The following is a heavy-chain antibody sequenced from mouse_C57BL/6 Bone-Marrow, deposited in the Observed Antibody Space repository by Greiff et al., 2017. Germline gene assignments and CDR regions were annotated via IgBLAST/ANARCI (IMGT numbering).Heavy chain of an antibody. J-gene: IGHJ2*01. CDR3: ARWGYYGSSGY. D-gene: IGHD1-1*01. Sequence: HVQLKQPGAELVKPGASVKLSCKASGYTFTSYWMHWVKQRPGQGLEWIGMIHPNSGSTNYNEKFKSKATLTVDKSSSTAYMQLSSLTSEDSAVYYCARWGYYGSSGYWGQGTTLTVSS. CDR2: IHPNSGST. CDR1: GYTFTSYW. V-gene: IGHV1-64*01.